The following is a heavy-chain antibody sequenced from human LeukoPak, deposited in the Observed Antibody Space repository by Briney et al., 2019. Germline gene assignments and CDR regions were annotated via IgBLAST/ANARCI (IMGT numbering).Heavy chain of an antibody. J-gene: IGHJ4*02. CDR2: ISGSGGST. D-gene: IGHD2-2*03. CDR3: AKVDGYCSSTSCFWPLGG. CDR1: GFTFSSYA. V-gene: IGHV3-23*01. Sequence: GGSLRLSCAASGFTFSSYAMSWVRQAPGKGLEWVLAISGSGGSTYYADSVKGRFTISRDNSKNTLYLQMNSLRAEDTAVYYCAKVDGYCSSTSCFWPLGGWGQGTLVTVSS.